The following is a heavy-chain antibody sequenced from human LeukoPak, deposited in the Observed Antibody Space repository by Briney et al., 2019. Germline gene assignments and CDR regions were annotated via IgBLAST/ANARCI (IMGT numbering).Heavy chain of an antibody. CDR3: ARARRDSGYYKVDY. J-gene: IGHJ4*02. Sequence: PSETLSLTCAVYGGSLSGSYWSWIRQPPGKGLEWIGEINHSRSANYNPSLKSRVTLSIDKSKNQFSLNLNSVTAADTAVYYCARARRDSGYYKVDYWGQGTLVTVSS. D-gene: IGHD3-3*01. V-gene: IGHV4-34*01. CDR1: GGSLSGSY. CDR2: INHSRSA.